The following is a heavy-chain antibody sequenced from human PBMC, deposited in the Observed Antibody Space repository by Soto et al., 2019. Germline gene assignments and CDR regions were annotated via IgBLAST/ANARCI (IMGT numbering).Heavy chain of an antibody. CDR1: GGSISSGDYY. CDR2: IYYSGST. V-gene: IGHV4-30-4*01. J-gene: IGHJ4*02. D-gene: IGHD5-18*01. CDR3: ARDSYSYGTMFDY. Sequence: SETLSLTCTVSGGSISSGDYYWSWIRQPPGKGLEWIGYIYYSGSTYYNPSLKSRVTISVDTSKNQFSLKLSSVTAADTAVYYCARDSYSYGTMFDYWGQGTLVTVSS.